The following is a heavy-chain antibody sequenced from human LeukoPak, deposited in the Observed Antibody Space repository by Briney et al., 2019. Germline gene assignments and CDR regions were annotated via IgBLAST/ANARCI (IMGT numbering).Heavy chain of an antibody. CDR3: TTGYASSWYV. Sequence: GRSLRLSCAASVFAFTNAWMNWVRQAPRKGLEWVGHIKSKTDGGTTDYAAPVEGRFTISGDDSGTTVYLQMNRLKTEDTAVYYCTTGYASSWYVWGQGSLVTVSS. CDR2: IKSKTDGGTT. J-gene: IGHJ4*02. D-gene: IGHD6-13*01. CDR1: VFAFTNAW. V-gene: IGHV3-15*01.